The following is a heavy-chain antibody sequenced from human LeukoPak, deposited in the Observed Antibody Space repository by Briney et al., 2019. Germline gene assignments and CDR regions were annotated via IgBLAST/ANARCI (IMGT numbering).Heavy chain of an antibody. Sequence: SETLSLTCTVSGGSISSYYWSWIRQPPGKGLEWIGYIYYSGSTNYNPSLKSRVTISVDTSKNQFSLKLSSVTAADTAVYYCARGDPYYYYYYMDVWGKGTTVTVFS. CDR1: GGSISSYY. CDR2: IYYSGST. V-gene: IGHV4-59*01. J-gene: IGHJ6*03. CDR3: ARGDPYYYYYYMDV.